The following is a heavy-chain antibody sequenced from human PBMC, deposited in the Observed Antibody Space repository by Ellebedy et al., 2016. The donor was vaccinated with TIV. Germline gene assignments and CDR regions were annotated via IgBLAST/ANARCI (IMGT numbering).Heavy chain of an antibody. Sequence: AASVKVSCKASGYTFMSYGICWVRQAPGQGLEWMGWVSPYDGNTNYAQKFQGRVTMTIDTFTGTGYMELRNLRSDDTAVYFCPRGFRYGSGRWPLDYWGQGTLVTVSS. CDR1: GYTFMSYG. CDR2: VSPYDGNT. D-gene: IGHD4-23*01. V-gene: IGHV1-18*01. J-gene: IGHJ4*02. CDR3: PRGFRYGSGRWPLDY.